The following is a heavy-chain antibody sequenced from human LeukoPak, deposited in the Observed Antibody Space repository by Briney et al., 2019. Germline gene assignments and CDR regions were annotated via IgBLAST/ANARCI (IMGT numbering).Heavy chain of an antibody. V-gene: IGHV3-11*04. Sequence: GGSLRLSCAASGFTFSDYYMSWIRQAPGKGLEWVSYISSSGSTIYYADPVKGRFTISRDNAKNSPYLQMNSLRAEDTAVYYCARDRLYCSSTSCYWSAFDIWGQGTMVTVSS. CDR1: GFTFSDYY. CDR2: ISSSGSTI. D-gene: IGHD2-2*01. J-gene: IGHJ3*02. CDR3: ARDRLYCSSTSCYWSAFDI.